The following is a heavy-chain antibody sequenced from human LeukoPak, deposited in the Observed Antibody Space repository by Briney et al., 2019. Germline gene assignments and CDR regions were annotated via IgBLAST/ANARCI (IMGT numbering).Heavy chain of an antibody. CDR1: GFTLSSYW. V-gene: IGHV3-74*01. CDR3: ARVRVGAYDFEY. Sequence: LPGGSLRLSCAASGFTLSSYWMHWVRQVPGKGLVWVSRINPDGSTTTYADSVKGRFTISRDNAKNTLYLQMNSLRAEDTAVYYCARVRVGAYDFEYWGQGTLVTASS. J-gene: IGHJ4*02. D-gene: IGHD3-10*01. CDR2: INPDGSTT.